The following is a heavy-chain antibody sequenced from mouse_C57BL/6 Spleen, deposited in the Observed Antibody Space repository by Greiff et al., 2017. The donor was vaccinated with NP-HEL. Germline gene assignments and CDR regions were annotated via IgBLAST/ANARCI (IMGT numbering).Heavy chain of an antibody. CDR3: VRYHYGSGG. D-gene: IGHD1-1*01. CDR1: GFSFITYA. V-gene: IGHV10-3*01. Sequence: GGGLVQPKGSLKLSCAASGFSFITYAMHWVRQAPGKGLEWVARIRSNSSYYATYYADSVKDSFTILSYDSQSMLYLQMNNLKTEDTAMYYCVRYHYGSGGWGQGTSVTVSS. J-gene: IGHJ4*01. CDR2: IRSNSSYYAT.